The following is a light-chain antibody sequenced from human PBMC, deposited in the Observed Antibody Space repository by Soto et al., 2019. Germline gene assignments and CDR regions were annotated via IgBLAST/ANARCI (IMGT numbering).Light chain of an antibody. V-gene: IGLV2-8*01. CDR1: SSDVGGYNY. J-gene: IGLJ1*01. CDR2: EVN. Sequence: SVLTQPPSASGSPGQSVTISCTGTSSDVGGYNYVSWYQQYPGKVPKLMIYEVNKRPSGVPDRFSGYKSVNTASRTVSGLQAEDEADYYCTSYAGAHNGFGTGTKVTV. CDR3: TSYAGAHNG.